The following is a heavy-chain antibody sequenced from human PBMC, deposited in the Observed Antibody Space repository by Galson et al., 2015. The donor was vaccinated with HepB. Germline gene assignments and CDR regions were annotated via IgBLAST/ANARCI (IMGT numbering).Heavy chain of an antibody. CDR3: ARDLPWGYFDY. D-gene: IGHD7-27*01. Sequence: SLRLSCAASGFTFNHYWMTWVRQAPGKGLEWVANIREDGGLTNYVDSVRGRFTISRDNAKNSVYLQLDSLRAEDTAVYYCARDLPWGYFDYWGRGTLVTVSS. CDR2: IREDGGLT. CDR1: GFTFNHYW. J-gene: IGHJ4*02. V-gene: IGHV3-7*03.